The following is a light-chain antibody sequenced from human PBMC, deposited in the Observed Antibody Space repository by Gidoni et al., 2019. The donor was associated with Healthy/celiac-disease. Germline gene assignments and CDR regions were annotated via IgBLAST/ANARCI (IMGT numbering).Light chain of an antibody. J-gene: IGKJ3*01. V-gene: IGKV1-8*01. CDR1: QGISSY. Sequence: AIRMTQSPSSFSASTGDRVTITCRASQGISSYLAWYQQKPGKAPKLLIYAASTLQSGVPSRFSGSGSGTAFTLTISCLQSEDFATYYCQQYYRYPLPFGPGTKVDIQ. CDR2: AAS. CDR3: QQYYRYPLP.